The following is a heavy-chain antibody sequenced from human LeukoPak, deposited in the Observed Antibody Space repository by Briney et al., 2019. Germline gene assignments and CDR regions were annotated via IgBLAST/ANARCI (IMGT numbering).Heavy chain of an antibody. CDR3: ARLSDSISCFGFDV. D-gene: IGHD2-2*01. J-gene: IGHJ3*01. CDR1: GVIISSYA. CDR2: INGRGDNT. V-gene: IGHV3-23*01. Sequence: GGSLRLSCAASGVIISSYAMSWVRQAPGKGLEWVSAINGRGDNTYYADFVKGRFTISRDNAKNSLYLQMNSLRADDTAVYYCARLSDSISCFGFDVWGHGTTVTVSS.